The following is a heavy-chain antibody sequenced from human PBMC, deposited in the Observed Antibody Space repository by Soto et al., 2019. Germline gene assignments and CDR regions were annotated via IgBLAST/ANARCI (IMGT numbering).Heavy chain of an antibody. Sequence: QVQLVQSGAEVKKPGSSVKVSCKASGGTFSSYTISWVRQAPGQGLEWMGRVIPILGIANYAQKFQGRVTITADKSTSTAYVELSSLRSEDTAVYYCARGEDAYCGGGSCYSWEFDPWGQGTLVTVSS. CDR2: VIPILGIA. CDR3: ARGEDAYCGGGSCYSWEFDP. V-gene: IGHV1-69*02. D-gene: IGHD2-15*01. J-gene: IGHJ5*02. CDR1: GGTFSSYT.